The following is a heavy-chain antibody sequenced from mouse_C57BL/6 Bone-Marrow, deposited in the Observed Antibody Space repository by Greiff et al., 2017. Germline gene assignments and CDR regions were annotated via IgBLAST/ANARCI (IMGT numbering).Heavy chain of an antibody. CDR2: ISDGGSYT. CDR1: GFTFSSYA. J-gene: IGHJ2*01. CDR3: ARERVYFDY. Sequence: EVKLVESGGGLVKPGGSLKLSCAASGFTFSSYALSWVRQTPEKRLEWVATISDGGSYTYYPDNVKGRFTISRDNAKKNLYLQMSHLKSEDTAMYYCARERVYFDYWGQGTTLTVSS. V-gene: IGHV5-4*01.